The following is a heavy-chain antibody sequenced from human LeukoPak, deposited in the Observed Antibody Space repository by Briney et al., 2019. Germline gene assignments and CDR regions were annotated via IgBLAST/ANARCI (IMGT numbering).Heavy chain of an antibody. CDR1: GFTFSSYG. D-gene: IGHD3-22*01. V-gene: IGHV3-33*01. CDR2: IWYDGSNK. J-gene: IGHJ5*02. CDR3: AREDFDSGGYTNWFDP. Sequence: GGSLRLSCAASGFTFSSYGMHWVRQAPGKGLEWVAVIWYDGSNKYYADSVKGRFTISRDNSKNTLYLQMNSLRAEDTAVYYCAREDFDSGGYTNWFDPWGQGTLVTVSS.